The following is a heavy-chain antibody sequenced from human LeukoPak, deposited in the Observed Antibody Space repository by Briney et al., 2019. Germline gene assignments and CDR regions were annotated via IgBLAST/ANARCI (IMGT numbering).Heavy chain of an antibody. V-gene: IGHV3-66*01. CDR3: ARGDGYDFFDY. J-gene: IGHJ4*02. Sequence: GGSLRLSCAAPGFTVSSNYMSWVRQAPGKGLEWVSVIYSGGSTYYADSVKGRFTISRDNSKNTLYLQMNSLRAEDTAVYYCARGDGYDFFDYWGQGTLVTVSS. CDR2: IYSGGST. CDR1: GFTVSSNY. D-gene: IGHD5-24*01.